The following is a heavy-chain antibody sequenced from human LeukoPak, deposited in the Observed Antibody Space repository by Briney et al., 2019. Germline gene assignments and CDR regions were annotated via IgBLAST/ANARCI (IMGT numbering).Heavy chain of an antibody. CDR3: ARDTQDYGDYAPWFDP. CDR2: ISAYNGNT. CDR1: GYTFTSYG. D-gene: IGHD4-17*01. Sequence: ASVKVSCKASGYTFTSYGISWVRQAPGQGLEWMGWISAYNGNTNYAQKLQGSVTMTTDTSTSTAYMELRSLRSDDTAVYYCARDTQDYGDYAPWFDPWAREPWSPSPQ. J-gene: IGHJ5*02. V-gene: IGHV1-18*01.